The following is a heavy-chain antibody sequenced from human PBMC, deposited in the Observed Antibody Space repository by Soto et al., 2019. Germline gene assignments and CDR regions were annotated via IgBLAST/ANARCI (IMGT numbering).Heavy chain of an antibody. CDR2: INSDGSSI. V-gene: IGHV3-74*01. CDR3: VREVGLTGYRHFDY. Sequence: GGSLRLSCAASGFTFSSYWMHWVRQDPGKGLVWVSLINSDGSSITYADSVKGRFTISRDNAKNTLYLQMNSLRAEDTAVYYCVREVGLTGYRHFDYWGQGTLVTVSS. CDR1: GFTFSSYW. J-gene: IGHJ4*02. D-gene: IGHD3-9*01.